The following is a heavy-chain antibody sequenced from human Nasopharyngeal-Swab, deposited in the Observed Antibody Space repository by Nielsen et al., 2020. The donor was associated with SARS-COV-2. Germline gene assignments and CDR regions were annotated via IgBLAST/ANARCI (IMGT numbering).Heavy chain of an antibody. CDR2: IDEDGSIT. CDR3: ANSGGSSWYFGPYIDY. CDR1: GYTFSSYW. V-gene: IGHV3-74*01. D-gene: IGHD6-13*01. J-gene: IGHJ4*02. Sequence: GESLKISCSGSGYTFSSYWMHWVRQVPGKGLVWVSRIDEDGSITDYAESVKGRFTISRDNAKNTLYLQMNSLRAEDTAVYYCANSGGSSWYFGPYIDYWGQGTLVTVSS.